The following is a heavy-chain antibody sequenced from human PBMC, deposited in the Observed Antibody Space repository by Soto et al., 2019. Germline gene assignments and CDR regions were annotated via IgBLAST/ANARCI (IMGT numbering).Heavy chain of an antibody. CDR3: VRDTSSGGADV. D-gene: IGHD6-6*01. Sequence: EEELVESGGGLVQPGRSLRLSCATSGFTLRDSAMHWVRQVPGGGLEWVSGILASGDVGYVDSVRGRLTMSRDGAKSSLRLQMHSLKADDTALYYCVRDTSSGGADVWGPGTTVTVSS. V-gene: IGHV3-9*01. CDR1: GFTLRDSA. CDR2: ILASGDV. J-gene: IGHJ6*02.